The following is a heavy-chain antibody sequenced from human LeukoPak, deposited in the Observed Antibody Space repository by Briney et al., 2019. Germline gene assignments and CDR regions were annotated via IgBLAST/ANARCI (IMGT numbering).Heavy chain of an antibody. D-gene: IGHD5-12*01. Sequence: SGTLSLTCGVSGGSITSTNSWTWVRQPPGKGLEWIGEVNLQGSTNYNPSLMGRVAISVDMSENHISLQLTSVTAADTAVYYCARGGGPYRPLDYSGQGTLVTVSS. J-gene: IGHJ4*02. V-gene: IGHV4-4*02. CDR2: VNLQGST. CDR3: ARGGGPYRPLDY. CDR1: GGSITSTNS.